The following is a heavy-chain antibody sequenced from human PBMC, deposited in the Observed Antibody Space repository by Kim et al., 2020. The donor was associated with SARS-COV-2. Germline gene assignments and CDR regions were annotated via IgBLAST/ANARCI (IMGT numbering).Heavy chain of an antibody. J-gene: IGHJ4*02. V-gene: IGHV3-43*02. CDR3: AKDGNSRYSGYVYFYY. D-gene: IGHD5-12*01. Sequence: GGSLRLSCAASGFTFDDYAMHWVRQAPGKGLEWVSLISWDGDSTYYADFVKGRFTISRDNSRNSLYLQMNSLRTEDTAFYYCAKDGNSRYSGYVYFYYWGLRALGTVSS. CDR2: ISWDGDST. CDR1: GFTFDDYA.